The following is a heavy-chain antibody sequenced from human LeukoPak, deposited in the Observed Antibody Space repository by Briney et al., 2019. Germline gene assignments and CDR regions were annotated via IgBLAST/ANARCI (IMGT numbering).Heavy chain of an antibody. Sequence: PSETLSLTCAVYGGSFSGYYWSWIRQPPGKGLEWIGEINHSGSTNSNPSLKSRVTISVDTSKNQFSLKLSSVTAADTAVYYCARTAMGLYGSGSYYGYFQHWGQGTLVTVSS. V-gene: IGHV4-34*01. D-gene: IGHD3-10*01. CDR3: ARTAMGLYGSGSYYGYFQH. CDR2: INHSGST. J-gene: IGHJ1*01. CDR1: GGSFSGYY.